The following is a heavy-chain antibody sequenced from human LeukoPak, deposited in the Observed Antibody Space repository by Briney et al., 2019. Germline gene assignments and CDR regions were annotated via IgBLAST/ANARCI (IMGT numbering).Heavy chain of an antibody. CDR2: IGSTGDT. CDR3: ASRTSWYYGLDV. CDR1: GFNFSKTD. V-gene: IGHV3-13*01. Sequence: PGGSPRLSCVASGFNFSKTDMHWVRQVTGKSLEWVSGIGSTGDTNYPGSVKGRFTISREIGRNSLYLQINGLRAEDTAVYYCASRTSWYYGLDVWGQGTTVTVSS. D-gene: IGHD1-1*01. J-gene: IGHJ6*02.